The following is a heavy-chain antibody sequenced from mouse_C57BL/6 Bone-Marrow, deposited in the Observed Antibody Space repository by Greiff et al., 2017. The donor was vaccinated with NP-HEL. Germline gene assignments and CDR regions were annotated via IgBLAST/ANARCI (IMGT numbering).Heavy chain of an antibody. J-gene: IGHJ3*01. CDR2: IYPGSGST. V-gene: IGHV1-55*01. CDR3: ARGNYYGSSYLAY. D-gene: IGHD1-1*01. Sequence: QVHVKQPGAELVKPGASVKMSCKASGYTFTSYWITWVKQRPGQGLEWIGDIYPGSGSTNYNEKFKGKATLTVDTSSSTADMQLSSLTSEDSAVYYCARGNYYGSSYLAYWGQGTLVTVSA. CDR1: GYTFTSYW.